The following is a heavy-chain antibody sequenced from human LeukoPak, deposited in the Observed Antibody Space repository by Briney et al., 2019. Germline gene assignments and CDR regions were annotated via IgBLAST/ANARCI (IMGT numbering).Heavy chain of an antibody. Sequence: ASVKVSCKASGYTFINYYMHWVRQAPGQGLEWMGMISPSGGSASNTQKFQGRVTITRDTSTSIVYMELSSLRFEDTAVCYCATGRRGATDYWGQGTLVTVSS. V-gene: IGHV1-46*01. J-gene: IGHJ4*02. CDR3: ATGRRGATDY. CDR2: ISPSGGSA. CDR1: GYTFINYY. D-gene: IGHD1-26*01.